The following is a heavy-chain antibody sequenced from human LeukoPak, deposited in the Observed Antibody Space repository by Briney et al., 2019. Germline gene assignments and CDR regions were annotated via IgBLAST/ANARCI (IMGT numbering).Heavy chain of an antibody. J-gene: IGHJ4*02. D-gene: IGHD1-1*01. CDR1: GYTFTSYG. Sequence: GASVKVSCKASGYTFTSYGISWVRQAPGQGLEWMGGIIPIFGTANYAQKFQGRVTITADESTSTAYMELSSLRSEDTAVYYCARDTHNNFDYWGQGTLVTVSS. CDR3: ARDTHNNFDY. CDR2: IIPIFGTA. V-gene: IGHV1-69*13.